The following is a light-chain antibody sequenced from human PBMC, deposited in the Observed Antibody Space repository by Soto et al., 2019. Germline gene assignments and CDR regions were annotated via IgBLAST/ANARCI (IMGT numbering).Light chain of an antibody. J-gene: IGLJ3*02. CDR3: QSYDTSLSVWV. Sequence: QSVLTQPPSVSGAPGQRVTISCTGSSSNIGTPYDVHWYQQLPGTAPKLIISGNTDRPSGVPDRFSGSKSGTSASLAITGLQAEDEADYYCQSYDTSLSVWVFGGGTKLTVL. V-gene: IGLV1-40*01. CDR1: SSNIGTPYD. CDR2: GNT.